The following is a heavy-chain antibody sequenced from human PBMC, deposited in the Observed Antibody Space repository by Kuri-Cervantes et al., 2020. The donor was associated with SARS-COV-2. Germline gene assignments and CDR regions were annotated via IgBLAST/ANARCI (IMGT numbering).Heavy chain of an antibody. CDR2: IIPIFGTA. J-gene: IGHJ6*02. CDR3: ARESDSNYAINYYCGMDV. D-gene: IGHD4-11*01. CDR1: GYTLTELS. V-gene: IGHV1-69*06. Sequence: SVKVSCKVSGYTLTELSMHWVRQAPGQGREWMGGIIPIFGTANYAQKFQGRVTITADKSTSTAYMELSSLRSEDTAVYYCARESDSNYAINYYCGMDVWGQGTTVTVSS.